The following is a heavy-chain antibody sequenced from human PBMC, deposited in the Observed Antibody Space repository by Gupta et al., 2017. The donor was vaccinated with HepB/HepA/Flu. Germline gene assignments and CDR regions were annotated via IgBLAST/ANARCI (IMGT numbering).Heavy chain of an antibody. CDR2: IRGSGSST. Sequence: EVQLLESGGGLVQPGGSLRLSCAASGFTFSTYAMSWVRQAPGKGLEWVSTIRGSGSSTSYADSVKGRFTISRDNSKNTLYLQMNSLRAEDTAVYYWAKGRSDWFFDCWGQGTLVTVAS. CDR3: AKGRSDWFFDC. V-gene: IGHV3-23*01. D-gene: IGHD3-9*01. CDR1: GFTFSTYA. J-gene: IGHJ4*02.